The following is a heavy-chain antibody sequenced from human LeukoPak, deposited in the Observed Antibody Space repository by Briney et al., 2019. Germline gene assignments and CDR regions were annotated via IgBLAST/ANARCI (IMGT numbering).Heavy chain of an antibody. Sequence: GGSLRLSCAASGFTFSNAWMSWVRQAPGKGLEWVGRTKSKTDGGTTDYAAPVKGRFTISRDDSKNTLYLQMNSLKTEDTAVYYCTTDGEDHHPNYYDSSGYYGSFQQGWGQGTLVTVSS. CDR2: TKSKTDGGTT. J-gene: IGHJ4*02. CDR3: TTDGEDHHPNYYDSSGYYGSFQQG. D-gene: IGHD3-22*01. CDR1: GFTFSNAW. V-gene: IGHV3-15*01.